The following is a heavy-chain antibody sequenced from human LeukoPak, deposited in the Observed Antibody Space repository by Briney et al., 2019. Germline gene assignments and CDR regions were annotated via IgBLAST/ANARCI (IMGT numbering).Heavy chain of an antibody. J-gene: IGHJ6*02. CDR2: IWFDGSDN. CDR3: ARDGSAAYYYGMDV. Sequence: PGGSLRLSCAASGFTFSTYAMHWVRQAPGKGLEWVGIIWFDGSDNYFADSAKGRFTISRDNSKSTLYLQMNRLRAEDTAVYYCARDGSAAYYYGMDVWGRGATVTVSS. V-gene: IGHV3-33*08. CDR1: GFTFSTYA. D-gene: IGHD6-25*01.